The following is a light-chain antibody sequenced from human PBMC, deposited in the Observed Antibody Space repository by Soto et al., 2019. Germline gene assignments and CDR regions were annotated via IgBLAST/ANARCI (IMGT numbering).Light chain of an antibody. J-gene: IGKJ5*01. CDR1: QSVSSSY. CDR2: GAS. V-gene: IGKV3-20*01. CDR3: QQYGTLIT. Sequence: EIVLTQSPGTLSLSPGERATLSCRASQSVSSSYLGWYQQKPGQAPRLIIYGASSSATGVPDRFSGSGSGTDFTLTISRLDPEDFAVYYCQQYGTLITFGQGTRLEIK.